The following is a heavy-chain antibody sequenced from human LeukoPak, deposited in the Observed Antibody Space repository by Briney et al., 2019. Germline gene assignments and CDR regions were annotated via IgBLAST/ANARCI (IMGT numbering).Heavy chain of an antibody. D-gene: IGHD3-10*01. CDR1: GGSFSGYY. Sequence: SETLSLTCAVYGGSFSGYYWSWIRQPPGKGLEWIGEINHSGSTNYNPSLKSRVTISVDTSKNQFSLKLSSVTAADTAVYYCARRGYYGSGSYNGFRAPDAFDIWGQGTMVTVSS. V-gene: IGHV4-34*01. CDR2: INHSGST. CDR3: ARRGYYGSGSYNGFRAPDAFDI. J-gene: IGHJ3*02.